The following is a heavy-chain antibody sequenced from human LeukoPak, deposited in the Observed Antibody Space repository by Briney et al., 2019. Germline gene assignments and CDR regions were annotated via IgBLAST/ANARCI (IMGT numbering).Heavy chain of an antibody. CDR2: IYYSGST. CDR1: GGSISSYY. Sequence: SETLSLTCTVSGGSISSYYWSWIRQPPGKGLERIGYIYYSGSTNYNPSLKSRVTISVDTSKNQFSLKLSSVTAADTAVYYCARGGDGYPPALDYWGQGTLVTVSS. D-gene: IGHD5-24*01. V-gene: IGHV4-59*01. CDR3: ARGGDGYPPALDY. J-gene: IGHJ4*02.